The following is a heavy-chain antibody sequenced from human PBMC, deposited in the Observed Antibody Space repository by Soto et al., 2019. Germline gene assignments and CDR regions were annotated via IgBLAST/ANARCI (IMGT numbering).Heavy chain of an antibody. V-gene: IGHV1-2*02. CDR3: AREEGFRITMDRGRWFDP. Sequence: ASVKFSCKASGYTFTGYYLHWGRQAPGQGLEWMGWVNPISGDTNYAQKFQDRVIMTRDRSITTVHMELSRLRSDDTAVYYCAREEGFRITMDRGRWFDPWGQGTLVTVSS. D-gene: IGHD3-10*01. CDR2: VNPISGDT. CDR1: GYTFTGYY. J-gene: IGHJ5*02.